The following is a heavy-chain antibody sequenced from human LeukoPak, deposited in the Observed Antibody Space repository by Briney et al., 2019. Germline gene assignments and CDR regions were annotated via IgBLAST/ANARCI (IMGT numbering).Heavy chain of an antibody. CDR1: GYTFNNYY. V-gene: IGHV1-46*02. J-gene: IGHJ6*03. Sequence: ASVKVSFKASGYTFNNYYIHWVRQDPGQGLEWMGVISPNGASTTYAQKLQGRVTVTRDTSTSTVYRELSSLRSEETAMYYCARDPRNRNDGFYYYMDVWGQGTTVTISS. CDR2: ISPNGAST. D-gene: IGHD1-1*01. CDR3: ARDPRNRNDGFYYYMDV.